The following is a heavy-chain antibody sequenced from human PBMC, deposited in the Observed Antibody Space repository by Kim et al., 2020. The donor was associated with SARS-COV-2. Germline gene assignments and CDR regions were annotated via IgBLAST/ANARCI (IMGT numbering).Heavy chain of an antibody. CDR2: IIPILGLA. D-gene: IGHD3-10*01. CDR1: GGTINSYS. CDR3: ATSGRGAFDI. Sequence: SVKVSCKASGGTINSYSISWVRQAPGQGLEWLGRIIPILGLANYAQNFEGRVAFIADRSPSTAYLELSSLRSDDTAVYYCATSGRGAFDIWGQGTMLTVSS. V-gene: IGHV1-69*02. J-gene: IGHJ3*02.